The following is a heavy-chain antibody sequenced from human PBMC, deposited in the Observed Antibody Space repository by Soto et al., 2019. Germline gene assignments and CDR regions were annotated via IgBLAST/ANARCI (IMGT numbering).Heavy chain of an antibody. CDR3: ARIGVSSGHESPDFDS. J-gene: IGHJ4*02. CDR2: ISGFNGNT. V-gene: IGHV1-18*01. CDR1: GYTFNFYG. D-gene: IGHD3-16*01. Sequence: QVQLVQSGAEVKKPGASVKVSCKASGYTFNFYGITWVRQAPGQGLEWMGWISGFNGNTNYAADLQGRVTMTTDTSTSTAYMALRGLRSDETAVYYCARIGVSSGHESPDFDSWGQGTLVTVSS.